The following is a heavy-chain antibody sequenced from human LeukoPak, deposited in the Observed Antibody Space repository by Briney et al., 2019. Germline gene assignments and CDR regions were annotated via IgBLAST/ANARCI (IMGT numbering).Heavy chain of an antibody. Sequence: PENLSLTCTVSGGSISSYYWSWNRQPPGKGLEWIGYISYSGSTNYNPSLKSRITLSLDTSKNQFSLKLSSVTAADTAVYYCAGDYGGSNFDYWGQGTLVTVSS. CDR1: GGSISSYY. V-gene: IGHV4-59*01. CDR3: AGDYGGSNFDY. J-gene: IGHJ4*02. D-gene: IGHD4-23*01. CDR2: ISYSGST.